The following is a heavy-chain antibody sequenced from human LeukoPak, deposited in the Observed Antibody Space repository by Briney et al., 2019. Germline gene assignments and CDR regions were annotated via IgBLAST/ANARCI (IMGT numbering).Heavy chain of an antibody. J-gene: IGHJ5*01. D-gene: IGHD1-1*01. CDR3: ARVDWNDAVVIAS. V-gene: IGHV4-61*02. Sequence: PSRTLSLTCTASGGSISSGSSYWSRIPQAAGKELVCIGRIYSGGSTNYNPSLKSRVTISVDTSKNQFSLKLSSATAADTAVDYCARVDWNDAVVIASCGQGSLVTPSS. CDR1: GGSISSGSSY. CDR2: IYSGGST.